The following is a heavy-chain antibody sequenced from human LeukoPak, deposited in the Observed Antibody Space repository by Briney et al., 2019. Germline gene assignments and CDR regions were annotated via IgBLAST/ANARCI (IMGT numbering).Heavy chain of an antibody. D-gene: IGHD6-13*01. CDR2: IKQDGSDK. CDR3: ARIGYSSSCFDY. CDR1: GFTFSSYW. J-gene: IGHJ4*02. V-gene: IGHV3-7*01. Sequence: GGSLRLSCAVSGFTFSSYWMSWVRQAPGKGLEWVANIKQDGSDKYYVGSVKGRFTISRDNAKNSLYLQMNSVRAEDTAVYYCARIGYSSSCFDYWGQGTPVTVSS.